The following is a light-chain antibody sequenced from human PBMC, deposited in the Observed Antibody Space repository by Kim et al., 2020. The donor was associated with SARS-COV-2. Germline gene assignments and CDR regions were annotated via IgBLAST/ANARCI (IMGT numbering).Light chain of an antibody. J-gene: IGKJ2*01. CDR2: AAS. CDR1: QSVGSSY. CDR3: HQYGTSPMYT. Sequence: SPGERATLSCRARQSVGSSYLAWYQQKPGQAPRLLIYAASSRATGIPDRFSGSGSGTDFTLTISRLEPEDFAVYYCHQYGTSPMYTFGQGTKLEI. V-gene: IGKV3-20*01.